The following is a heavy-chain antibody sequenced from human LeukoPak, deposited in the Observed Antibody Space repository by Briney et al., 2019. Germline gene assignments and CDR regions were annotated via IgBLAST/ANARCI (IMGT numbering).Heavy chain of an antibody. CDR1: GGSFSGYY. CDR2: INHSGST. D-gene: IGHD4-23*01. V-gene: IGHV4-34*01. J-gene: IGHJ4*02. Sequence: SETLSLTCAVYGGSFSGYYWSWIRQTPGKGLEWIGEINHSGSTNYNPSLKSRVTISVDTSKNQFSLKLSSVTAADTAVYYCATTAVVTLGGFDYWGQGTLVTVSS. CDR3: ATTAVVTLGGFDY.